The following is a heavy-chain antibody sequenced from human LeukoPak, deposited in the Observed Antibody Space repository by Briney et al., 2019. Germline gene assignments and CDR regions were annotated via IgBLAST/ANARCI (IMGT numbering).Heavy chain of an antibody. CDR2: INHSGST. Sequence: SETLSLTCAVYGGSFSGYYWSWIRQPPGKGLEWIGEINHSGSTNYNPSLKSRVTISVDTSKNQFSLKLSSVTAADTAVYCCAIIAAAGKSSGWFDPWGQGTLVTVSS. D-gene: IGHD6-13*01. V-gene: IGHV4-34*01. J-gene: IGHJ5*02. CDR3: AIIAAAGKSSGWFDP. CDR1: GGSFSGYY.